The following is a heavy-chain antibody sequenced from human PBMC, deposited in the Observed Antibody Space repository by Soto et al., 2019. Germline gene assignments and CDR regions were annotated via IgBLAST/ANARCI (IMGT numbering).Heavy chain of an antibody. J-gene: IGHJ6*02. CDR1: GFTFTSSA. CDR3: AAESSYYYYGMDV. CDR2: IVVGSGNT. V-gene: IGHV1-58*01. Sequence: QMQLVQSGPEVKKPGTSVKVSCKASGFTFTSSAVQWVRQARGQRLEWIGWIVVGSGNTNYAQKFQERVTITRDMSTSTAYMELSSLRSEDTAVYYCAAESSYYYYGMDVWGQGTTVPVSS.